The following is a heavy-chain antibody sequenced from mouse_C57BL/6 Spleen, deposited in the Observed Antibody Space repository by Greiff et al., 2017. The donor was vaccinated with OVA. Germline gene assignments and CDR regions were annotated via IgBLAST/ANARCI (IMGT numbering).Heavy chain of an antibody. Sequence: VKLLQSGAELVRPGSSVKLSCKASGFTFTSYCMSWVQQRPIQGLEWIGNIDPSDSDTYYNQKLKDKATLTVDKSSSTSYMQLSSLTSEDSAVYYCTSSYDGYYFDYWGQGTTLTVSS. J-gene: IGHJ2*01. CDR2: IDPSDSDT. CDR3: TSSYDGYYFDY. V-gene: IGHV1-52*01. D-gene: IGHD2-12*01. CDR1: GFTFTSYC.